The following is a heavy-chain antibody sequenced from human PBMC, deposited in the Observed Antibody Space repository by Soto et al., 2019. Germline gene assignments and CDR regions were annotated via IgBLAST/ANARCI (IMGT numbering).Heavy chain of an antibody. CDR2: ISSSSNTI. Sequence: GGSLRLSCAASGFTFNNYHMNWVRQAPGKGLEWVSYISSSSNTIYYADSVKGRFTISRDNAENPLFLQMNSLRDDDTAVYYCARDGTYYDSCGYLHNYHYPVDVWGQGTTVTVSS. CDR1: GFTFNNYH. CDR3: ARDGTYYDSCGYLHNYHYPVDV. V-gene: IGHV3-48*02. D-gene: IGHD3-22*01. J-gene: IGHJ6*02.